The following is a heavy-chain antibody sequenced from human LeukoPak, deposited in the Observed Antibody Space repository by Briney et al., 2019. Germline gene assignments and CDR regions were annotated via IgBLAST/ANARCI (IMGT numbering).Heavy chain of an antibody. CDR3: AREYYYDSSGYQWFDP. V-gene: IGHV1-2*02. CDR1: GYTFTGCY. Sequence: GASVKVSCKASGYTFTGCYMHWVRQAPGQGLEWMGWINPNSGGTNYAQKFQGRVTMTRDTSISTAYMELSRLRSDDTAVYYCAREYYYDSSGYQWFDPWGQGTLVTVSS. J-gene: IGHJ5*02. D-gene: IGHD3-22*01. CDR2: INPNSGGT.